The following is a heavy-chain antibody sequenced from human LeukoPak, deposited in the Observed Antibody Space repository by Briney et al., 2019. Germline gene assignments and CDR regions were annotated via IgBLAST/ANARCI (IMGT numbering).Heavy chain of an antibody. J-gene: IGHJ4*02. D-gene: IGHD5-12*01. CDR2: ISTSGTT. CDR3: ARLGYSGYDLHY. CDR1: GGSISSYY. V-gene: IGHV4-4*07. Sequence: SETLSLACTVSGGSISSYYWSWIRQPAGKGLEWIGRISTSGTTIYNPSLKSRVTMSVDTSKSQFSLKLSSVTAADTAVYYCARLGYSGYDLHYWGQGTLVTVSS.